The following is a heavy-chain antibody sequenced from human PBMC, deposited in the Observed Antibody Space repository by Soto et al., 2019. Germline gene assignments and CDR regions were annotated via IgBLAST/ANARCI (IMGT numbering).Heavy chain of an antibody. CDR1: GGSISSGGYY. CDR2: IYYSGST. J-gene: IGHJ2*01. D-gene: IGHD6-13*01. Sequence: QVQLQESGPGLVKPSQTLSLTCTVSGGSISSGGYYWSWIRQHPGKGLEWIGYIYYSGSTYYNPCLKSRGTISVDTSKNQFSLKLSSVTAAHTAVYYCAQFGYSSTERYFDLWGRGTLVTVSS. CDR3: AQFGYSSTERYFDL. V-gene: IGHV4-31*03.